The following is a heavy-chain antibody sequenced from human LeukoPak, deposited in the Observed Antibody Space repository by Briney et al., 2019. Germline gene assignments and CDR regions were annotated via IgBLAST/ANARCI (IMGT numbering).Heavy chain of an antibody. CDR1: GGTFSSYA. Sequence: VASVKVSCKASGGTFSSYAISWVRQAPGRGLEWMGGIIPIFGTANYAQKFQGRVTITADESTSTAYMELSSLRSEDTAVYYCARGEIDSSGYYLGYYYYYGMDVWGQGTTVTVSS. V-gene: IGHV1-69*13. D-gene: IGHD3-22*01. CDR2: IIPIFGTA. J-gene: IGHJ6*02. CDR3: ARGEIDSSGYYLGYYYYYGMDV.